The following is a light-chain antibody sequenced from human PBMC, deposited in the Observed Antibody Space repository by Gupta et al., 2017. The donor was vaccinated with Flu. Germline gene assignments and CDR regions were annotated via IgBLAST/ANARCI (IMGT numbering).Light chain of an antibody. Sequence: DIVLTQSPDSLAASLGESATINCKSTQSVLYNSNNKNYLTWYQQKPGQPPKLLIYWTSPRESGVPDRFSGSGSWTDFTLTISSLQAEDVAVYYCQQYYSIPPTFGQGTKVEIK. CDR2: WTS. J-gene: IGKJ1*01. V-gene: IGKV4-1*01. CDR3: QQYYSIPPT. CDR1: QSVLYNSNNKNY.